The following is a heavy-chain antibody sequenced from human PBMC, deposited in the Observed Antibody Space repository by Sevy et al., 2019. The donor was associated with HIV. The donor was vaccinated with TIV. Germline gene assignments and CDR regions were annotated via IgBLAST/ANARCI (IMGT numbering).Heavy chain of an antibody. CDR3: AAEDMTTFGGQFRVFDF. V-gene: IGHV1-58*01. CDR1: GFTFTSSA. Sequence: ASVKVSCKASGFTFTSSAVQWVRQTRRQRLQRIGWIVVGSGVTNYAQSFQERVSIIGDMSTSTVYMEVTSLTSDDTAIYYCAAEDMTTFGGQFRVFDFWGQGTVVTVSS. D-gene: IGHD3-16*01. CDR2: IVVGSGVT. J-gene: IGHJ3*01.